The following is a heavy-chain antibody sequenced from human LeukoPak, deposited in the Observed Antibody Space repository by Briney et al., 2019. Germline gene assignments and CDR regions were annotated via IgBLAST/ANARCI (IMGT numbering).Heavy chain of an antibody. V-gene: IGHV3-21*01. Sequence: PGGSLRLSCAASGFTFSSYAMHWVRQAPGKGLEWVSSISSSSSYIYYADSVKGRFTISRDNAKNSLYLQMNSLRAEDTAVYYCARVDTAFTKQFDYWGQGTLVTVSS. D-gene: IGHD5-18*01. CDR1: GFTFSSYA. J-gene: IGHJ4*02. CDR2: ISSSSSYI. CDR3: ARVDTAFTKQFDY.